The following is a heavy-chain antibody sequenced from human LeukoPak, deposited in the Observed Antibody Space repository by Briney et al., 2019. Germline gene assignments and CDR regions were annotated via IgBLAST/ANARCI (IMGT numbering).Heavy chain of an antibody. CDR3: ARSAYSSSWTDWFDP. V-gene: IGHV3-33*01. CDR1: GFTFSSYG. CDR2: IWYDGSNK. D-gene: IGHD6-13*01. J-gene: IGHJ5*02. Sequence: PGRSLRLSCAASGFTFSSYGMHWVRQAPGKGLEWVAVIWYDGSNKYYADSVKGRFTISRDNSKNTLYLQMNSLRAEDTAVYYCARSAYSSSWTDWFDPWGQGTLVTVSS.